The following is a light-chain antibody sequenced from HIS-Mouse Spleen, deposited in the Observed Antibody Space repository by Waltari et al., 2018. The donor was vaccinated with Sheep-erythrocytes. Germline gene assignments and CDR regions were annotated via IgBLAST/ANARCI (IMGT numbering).Light chain of an antibody. J-gene: IGLJ2*01. CDR3: CSYAGSYTVV. CDR2: DVS. V-gene: IGLV2-11*01. CDR1: SSDVCGYNY. Sequence: QSALTQPRSVSGSPGPSVTISCPGTSSDVCGYNYVPWYQPHPGKAPKLMIYDVSKRPSGVPDRFSGSKSGNTASLTISGLQAEDEADYYCCSYAGSYTVVFGGGTKLTVL.